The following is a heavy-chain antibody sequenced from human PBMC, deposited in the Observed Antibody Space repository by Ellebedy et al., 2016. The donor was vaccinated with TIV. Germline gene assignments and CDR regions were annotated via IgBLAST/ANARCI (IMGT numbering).Heavy chain of an antibody. CDR3: ARVGNYYGGNPSYYFDY. J-gene: IGHJ4*02. CDR1: GFPFRNSS. Sequence: GESLKISCAASGFPFRNSSMHWVRQAPGKGLEWVAVMSHDESNEYYADSVKGRFTISRDNSTNTLYLEMHSLRTEDTAVYYCARVGNYYGGNPSYYFDYWGQGTLVTVSS. D-gene: IGHD4-23*01. V-gene: IGHV3-30*01. CDR2: MSHDESNE.